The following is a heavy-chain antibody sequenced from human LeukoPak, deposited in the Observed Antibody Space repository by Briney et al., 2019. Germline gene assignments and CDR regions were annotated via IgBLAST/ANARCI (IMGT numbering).Heavy chain of an antibody. J-gene: IGHJ4*02. V-gene: IGHV4-4*07. CDR3: ARERITMVRGVIITYYYFDY. D-gene: IGHD3-10*01. CDR2: SGNS. Sequence: SGNSDYNPSLKSRVTMSVDTSKNQFSLKLSSVTAADTAVYYCARERITMVRGVIITYYYFDYWGQGTLVTVSS.